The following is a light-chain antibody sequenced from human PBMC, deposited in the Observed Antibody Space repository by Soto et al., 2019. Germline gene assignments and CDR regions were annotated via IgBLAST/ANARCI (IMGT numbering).Light chain of an antibody. CDR3: QQSYSNTQT. Sequence: DIQITQSPSSLSASVGDRVTITCRASQSISTYLNWYQQKPGKAPKLLILVASTLPSGVPSRFSSSGSGTDFTLTISSLQPEDFATYYCQQSYSNTQTFGQGTKVDIK. V-gene: IGKV1-39*01. J-gene: IGKJ1*01. CDR1: QSISTY. CDR2: VAS.